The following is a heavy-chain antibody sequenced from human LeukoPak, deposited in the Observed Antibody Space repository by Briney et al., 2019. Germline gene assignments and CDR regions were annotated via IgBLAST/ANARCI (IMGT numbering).Heavy chain of an antibody. CDR3: ARARTPLTYDYYYMDV. CDR2: INHSGST. CDR1: GGSFSGYY. V-gene: IGHV4-34*01. J-gene: IGHJ6*03. Sequence: SETLSLTCAVYGGSFSGYYWSWIRQPPGKGREWIGEINHSGSTNYNPSLKSRVTISVDTSKNQFSLKLSSVTAADTAVYYCARARTPLTYDYYYMDVWGKGTTVTVSS.